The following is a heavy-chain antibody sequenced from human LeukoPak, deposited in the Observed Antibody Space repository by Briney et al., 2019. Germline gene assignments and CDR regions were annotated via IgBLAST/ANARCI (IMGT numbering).Heavy chain of an antibody. V-gene: IGHV4-61*10. J-gene: IGHJ6*02. CDR1: GGSISSGSYY. CDR2: IHSSGTT. Sequence: SETLSPTCTVSGGSISSGSYYWSWIRQPAGKGLEWIGYIHSSGTTNYNPSLKSRVSISVDTSRNQFFLQLTSVTAADTAVYYCARVPGAPSYYGMDVWGQGTTVTVSS. CDR3: ARVPGAPSYYGMDV.